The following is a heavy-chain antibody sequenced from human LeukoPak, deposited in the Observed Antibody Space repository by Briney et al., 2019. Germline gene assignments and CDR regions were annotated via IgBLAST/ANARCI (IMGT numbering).Heavy chain of an antibody. J-gene: IGHJ6*03. CDR3: ARVEEGYGSGRRENYYYYYMDV. V-gene: IGHV4-38-2*02. Sequence: SETLSLTCTVSGYSISSGYYWGWIRQPPGKGLEWIGSIYYSGSTNYNPSLKSRVTISVDTSKNQFSLKLSSVTAADTAVYYCARVEEGYGSGRRENYYYYYMDVWGKGTTVTISS. CDR1: GYSISSGYY. D-gene: IGHD3-10*01. CDR2: IYYSGST.